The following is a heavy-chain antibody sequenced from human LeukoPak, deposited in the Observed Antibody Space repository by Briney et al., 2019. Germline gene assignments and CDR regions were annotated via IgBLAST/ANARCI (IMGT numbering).Heavy chain of an antibody. CDR1: GFTFSYYS. Sequence: PGGSLRLSCAASGFTFSYYSINWVRQAPGKGLEWVSSIDSSSSYIYYADSLKGRFTISRDNAKNSLYLQMNSLRAEDTAVYYCAKGLLFTIIVVVNADAFDIWGQGTMVTVSS. V-gene: IGHV3-21*01. CDR2: IDSSSSYI. CDR3: AKGLLFTIIVVVNADAFDI. J-gene: IGHJ3*02. D-gene: IGHD3-22*01.